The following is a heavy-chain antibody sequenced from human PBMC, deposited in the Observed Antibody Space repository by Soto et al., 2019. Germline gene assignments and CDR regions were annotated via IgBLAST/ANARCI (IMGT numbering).Heavy chain of an antibody. D-gene: IGHD2-15*01. CDR2: INHSGST. CDR1: GGSFSGYY. CDR3: ARGKGVVRGPYYYGMDV. Sequence: SETLSLTCAVYGGSFSGYYWSWIRQPPGKGLEWIGEINHSGSTNYNPSLKSRVTISVDTSKNQFSLKLSSVTAADTAVYYCARGKGVVRGPYYYGMDVWGQGTTVT. J-gene: IGHJ6*02. V-gene: IGHV4-34*01.